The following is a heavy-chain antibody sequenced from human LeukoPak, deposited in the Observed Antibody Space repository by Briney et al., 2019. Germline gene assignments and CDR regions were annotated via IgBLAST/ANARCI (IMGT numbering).Heavy chain of an antibody. Sequence: SEALSLTCTVSGGSISSSSYYWGWIRQPPGKGLEWIGSIYYSGSTYYNPSLKSRVTISVDTSKNQFSLKLSSVTAADTAVYYCAREKRSWFDPWGQGTLVTVSS. V-gene: IGHV4-39*02. CDR2: IYYSGST. CDR1: GGSISSSSYY. CDR3: AREKRSWFDP. J-gene: IGHJ5*02.